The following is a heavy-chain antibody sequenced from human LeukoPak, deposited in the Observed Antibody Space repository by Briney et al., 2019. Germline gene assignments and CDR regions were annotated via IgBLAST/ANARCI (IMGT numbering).Heavy chain of an antibody. J-gene: IGHJ4*02. Sequence: GGSLRLSCAASGFTFSSYGMHWVRQAPGKGLEWVAFIRYDGSNKYYADSVKGRFTISRDNAKKSLYLQMNTLRADDTAVYYCARDRIYYGSGSYYKTPLDSWGQGTLVTVSS. CDR1: GFTFSSYG. V-gene: IGHV3-30*02. D-gene: IGHD3-10*01. CDR2: IRYDGSNK. CDR3: ARDRIYYGSGSYYKTPLDS.